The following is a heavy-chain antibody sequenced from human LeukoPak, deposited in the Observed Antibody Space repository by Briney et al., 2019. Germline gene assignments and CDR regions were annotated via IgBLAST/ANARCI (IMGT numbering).Heavy chain of an antibody. V-gene: IGHV3-21*01. CDR3: ARGPLLWFGELLYYFDY. J-gene: IGHJ4*02. CDR2: ISSSSSYI. D-gene: IGHD3-10*01. Sequence: PGGSLRLSCAASGFTFSSYSMNWVRQAPGKGLEWVSSISSSSSYIYYADSVKGRFTISRDNAKNSLYLQMNSLRAEDTAVYYCARGPLLWFGELLYYFDYWGQGTLVTVSS. CDR1: GFTFSSYS.